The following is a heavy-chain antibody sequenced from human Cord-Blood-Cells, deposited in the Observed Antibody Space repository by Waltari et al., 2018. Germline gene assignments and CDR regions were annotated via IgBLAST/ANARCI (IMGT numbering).Heavy chain of an antibody. J-gene: IGHJ6*02. Sequence: EVQLVESGGGLVQPGGSLRLSCAASGFTFSSYWMHWVRQAPGKGLVWVSRINSDGSSTNDADSVKGRFTISRDNAKNTLYLQMNSLRAEDTAVYYCARDMSSGYYYGMDVWGQGTTVTVSS. D-gene: IGHD6-19*01. CDR3: ARDMSSGYYYGMDV. V-gene: IGHV3-74*01. CDR1: GFTFSSYW. CDR2: INSDGSST.